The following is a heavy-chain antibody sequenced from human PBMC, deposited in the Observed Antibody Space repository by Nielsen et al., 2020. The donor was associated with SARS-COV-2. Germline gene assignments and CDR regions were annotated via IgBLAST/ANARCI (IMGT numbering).Heavy chain of an antibody. D-gene: IGHD2-2*02. CDR2: VSHSWST. V-gene: IGHV4-4*02. CDR1: GGSVSSNDW. CDR3: ARGDLVVVPSPLLGLGPIFYYFCLDV. J-gene: IGHJ6*03. Sequence: SETLSLTCAVSGGSVSSNDWWTWVRQSPGKGLEWIGEVSHSWSTNYNPSLKSRVTLSMDKSKRQFSLRLTSVSAADTAVYFCARGDLVVVPSPLLGLGPIFYYFCLDVWGKGTTVIVSS.